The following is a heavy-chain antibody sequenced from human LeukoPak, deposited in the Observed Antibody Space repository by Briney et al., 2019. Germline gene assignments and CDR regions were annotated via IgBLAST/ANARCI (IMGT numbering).Heavy chain of an antibody. CDR2: INHSGNT. CDR1: GGSFTGSN. D-gene: IGHD2-8*01. CDR3: ARGRWRTNRGVIAFDF. V-gene: IGHV4-34*01. Sequence: SETLSLTCGVYGGSFTGSNWRWFLRPPPEGGVGCGEINHSGNTNYNPSLKSRVTISVDTSKNQFSLKLSSVTAADTAIFYCARGRWRTNRGVIAFDFWGQGALVTVSS. J-gene: IGHJ4*02.